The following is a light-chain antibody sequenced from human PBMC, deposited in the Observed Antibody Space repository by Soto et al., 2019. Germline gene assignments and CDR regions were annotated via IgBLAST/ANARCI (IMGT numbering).Light chain of an antibody. J-gene: IGLJ1*01. CDR1: SSNIGAGYD. V-gene: IGLV1-40*01. CDR2: GNS. CDR3: QSYDSSLSAPV. Sequence: QSVLTQPPSGSGAPGQRVTISCTGSSSNIGAGYDVHWYQQLPGTAPNLLIYGNSNRPSGVPDRFSGSKSGTSASLAITGLQAEDEADYYCQSYDSSLSAPVFGTGTKVTVL.